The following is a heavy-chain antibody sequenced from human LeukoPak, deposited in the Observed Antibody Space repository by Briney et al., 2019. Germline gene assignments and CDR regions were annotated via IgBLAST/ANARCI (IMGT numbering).Heavy chain of an antibody. Sequence: PSETLSLSCTVSGGSISSYYWSWIRQPPGKGLEWIGYIHYSGSTHYNPSLKSRVTISVGTSKSQFSLKLSSVTAADTAVYYCAREVSDYDILTGWIDYWGQGALVSVSS. CDR1: GGSISSYY. V-gene: IGHV4-59*12. CDR2: IHYSGST. D-gene: IGHD3-9*01. CDR3: AREVSDYDILTGWIDY. J-gene: IGHJ4*02.